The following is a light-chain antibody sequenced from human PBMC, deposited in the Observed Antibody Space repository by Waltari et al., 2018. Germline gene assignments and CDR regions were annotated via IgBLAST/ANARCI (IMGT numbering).Light chain of an antibody. CDR3: SSYRSSVIYV. J-gene: IGLJ1*01. V-gene: IGLV2-14*01. Sequence: QSALTQPASVSGSPGQSITISCTGTSSDIGTYNYVSWYQQRPGQAPKLMIYDVNNRPSGFSSRFSGSKSGNTASLTISGLQSEDEAEYYCSSYRSSVIYVFGTGTKVTVL. CDR2: DVN. CDR1: SSDIGTYNY.